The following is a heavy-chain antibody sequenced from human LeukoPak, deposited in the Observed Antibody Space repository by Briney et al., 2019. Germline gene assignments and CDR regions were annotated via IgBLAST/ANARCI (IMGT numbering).Heavy chain of an antibody. D-gene: IGHD2-2*03. CDR3: ARGMDAEAFQN. Sequence: ASVKVSCKTSGYRFTAYPLHWVRQAPGQGLEWLGWMNPHSGETSNAQKFQGRVTMTRDTSVSVAYMELSSLRSDDTAVYYCARGMDAEAFQNWGQGTLVTVSS. V-gene: IGHV1-2*02. J-gene: IGHJ1*01. CDR1: GYRFTAYP. CDR2: MNPHSGET.